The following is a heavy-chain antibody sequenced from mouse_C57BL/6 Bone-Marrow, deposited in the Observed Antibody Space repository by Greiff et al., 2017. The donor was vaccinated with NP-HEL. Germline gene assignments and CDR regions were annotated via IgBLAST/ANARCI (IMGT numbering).Heavy chain of an antibody. D-gene: IGHD2-10*02. CDR1: GYTFTSYW. CDR3: ARWGYAHYFDY. CDR2: IYPSDSET. Sequence: QVQLQQPGAELVRPGSSVKLSCKASGYTFTSYWMDWVKQRPGQGLEWIGNIYPSDSETHYNQKFKDKATLTVDKSSSTAYMQLSSLTSEDSAVYYCARWGYAHYFDYWGQGTTLTVSS. J-gene: IGHJ2*01. V-gene: IGHV1-61*01.